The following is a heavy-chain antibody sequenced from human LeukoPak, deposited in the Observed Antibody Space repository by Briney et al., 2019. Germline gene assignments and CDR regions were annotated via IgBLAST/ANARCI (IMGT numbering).Heavy chain of an antibody. Sequence: SETLSLTCAVYGGSFSGYYWSWIRQPPGKGLEWIGEINHSGSTNYNPSLKSRVTISVDTSKNQFSLKLSSVTAADTAVYYCAREFMGIQLWFPSIGTNFDYWGQGTLVTVSS. CDR3: AREFMGIQLWFPSIGTNFDY. V-gene: IGHV4-34*01. J-gene: IGHJ4*02. CDR1: GGSFSGYY. D-gene: IGHD5-18*01. CDR2: INHSGST.